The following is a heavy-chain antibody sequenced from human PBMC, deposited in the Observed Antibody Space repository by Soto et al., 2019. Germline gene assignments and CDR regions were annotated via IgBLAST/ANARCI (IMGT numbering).Heavy chain of an antibody. CDR2: ISAYNGNT. D-gene: IGHD2-2*02. J-gene: IGHJ6*02. Sequence: SVKGSCKASGYTFTSYGISWGRQAPVQGLEWMGWISAYNGNTNYAQKLQGRVTMTTDTSTSTAYMELRSLRSDDTAVYYCARDCSSTSCYNYHYYYYGMDVWGQGTTVTVSS. V-gene: IGHV1-18*01. CDR3: ARDCSSTSCYNYHYYYYGMDV. CDR1: GYTFTSYG.